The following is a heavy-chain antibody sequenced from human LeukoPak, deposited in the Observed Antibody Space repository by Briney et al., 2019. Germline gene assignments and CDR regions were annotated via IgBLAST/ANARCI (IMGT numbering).Heavy chain of an antibody. CDR2: INPNSGGT. Sequence: ASVKVSCKASGYIFTGYYMHWVRQAPGQGLEWMGWINPNSGGTNYAQKFQGRVTMTRDTSISTAYMELSRLRSDDTAVYYCARDGWNDAWLDYWGQGTLVTVSS. D-gene: IGHD1-1*01. CDR1: GYIFTGYY. CDR3: ARDGWNDAWLDY. V-gene: IGHV1-2*02. J-gene: IGHJ4*02.